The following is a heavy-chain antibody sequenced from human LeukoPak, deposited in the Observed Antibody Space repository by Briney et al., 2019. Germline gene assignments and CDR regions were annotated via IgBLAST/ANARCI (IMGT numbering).Heavy chain of an antibody. D-gene: IGHD1-14*01. Sequence: SETLSLTCTVSGGSISSSSYYWSWIRQPPGKVLERLGSIFHSGSTYYSPSFKSRVTISADTSKNQFSLRLPSVTAADTAVYYCAGWSSGSSAYDIWGHGTMVTVSS. CDR1: GGSISSSSYY. CDR2: IFHSGST. CDR3: AGWSSGSSAYDI. J-gene: IGHJ3*02. V-gene: IGHV4-39*01.